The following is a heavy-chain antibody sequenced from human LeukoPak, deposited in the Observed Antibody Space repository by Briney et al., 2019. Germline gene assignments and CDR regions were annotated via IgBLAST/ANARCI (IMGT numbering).Heavy chain of an antibody. V-gene: IGHV3-23*01. CDR3: ANDYSYGGNHFDY. Sequence: GGSLRLSCAASGFTFSSYAMSWVRQAPGKGLEWVSAISGSGGSTYYADSVKGRFTISRDNSKNTLYLQMNSLRAEDTAVYYCANDYSYGGNHFDYWGQGTLVTVSS. CDR1: GFTFSSYA. CDR2: ISGSGGST. J-gene: IGHJ4*02. D-gene: IGHD4-23*01.